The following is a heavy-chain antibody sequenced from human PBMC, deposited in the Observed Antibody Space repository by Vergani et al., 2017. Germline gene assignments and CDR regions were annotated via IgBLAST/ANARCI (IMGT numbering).Heavy chain of an antibody. D-gene: IGHD6-6*01. CDR1: GFTFSNYW. J-gene: IGHJ3*02. CDR2: IMPDGSAT. CDR3: AKSGFVGAFET. Sequence: VQLVESGGGLVQPGGSLRLSCTASGFTFSNYWMQWVRQAPGKGLEWVANIMPDGSATMYADSLRGRFSISRDNAKNSLHLHMSSLRVEDTAVYFCAKSGFVGAFETWGQGTMVTVSS. V-gene: IGHV3-7*01.